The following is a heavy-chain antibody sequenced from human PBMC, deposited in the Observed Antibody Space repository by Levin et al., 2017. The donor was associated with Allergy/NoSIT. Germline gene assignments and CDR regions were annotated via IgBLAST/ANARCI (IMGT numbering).Heavy chain of an antibody. J-gene: IGHJ4*02. D-gene: IGHD6-19*01. Sequence: PGGSLRLSCAASGFTFSSYAMNWVRQAPGRGLEWVAGISASSGSTDYAESVEGRFTISRDNSKNTLYLQMNSLRVEDTAIYFCAKGKYGSGGLADPGWGQGTPVTVSP. CDR3: AKGKYGSGGLADPG. CDR1: GFTFSSYA. CDR2: ISASSGST. V-gene: IGHV3-23*01.